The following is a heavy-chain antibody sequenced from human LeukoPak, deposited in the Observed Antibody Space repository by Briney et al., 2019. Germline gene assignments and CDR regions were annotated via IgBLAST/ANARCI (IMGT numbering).Heavy chain of an antibody. V-gene: IGHV4-34*01. CDR3: ARGYGDYYFDY. J-gene: IGHJ4*02. CDR1: GGSFSGYY. D-gene: IGHD4-17*01. Sequence: SETLSLTCAVYGGSFSGYYWSWIRQPPGKGLEWIGEINHSGSTNYNPSLKSRVAISVDTSKNQFSLKLSSVTAADTAVYYCARGYGDYYFDYWGQGTLVTVSS. CDR2: INHSGST.